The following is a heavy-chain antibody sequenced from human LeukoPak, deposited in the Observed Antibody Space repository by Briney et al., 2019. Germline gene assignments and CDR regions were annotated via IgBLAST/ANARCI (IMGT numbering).Heavy chain of an antibody. Sequence: SETLSLTCAVSGGSISSSNWWSWVRQPPGKGLEWIGETYDSGSTNYNPSLKSRVTISVDTSKNQFSLKLSSVTAADTAVYYCASATVTDYWYFDLWGRGTLVTVSS. V-gene: IGHV4-4*02. D-gene: IGHD4-17*01. CDR3: ASATVTDYWYFDL. J-gene: IGHJ2*01. CDR2: TYDSGST. CDR1: GGSISSSNW.